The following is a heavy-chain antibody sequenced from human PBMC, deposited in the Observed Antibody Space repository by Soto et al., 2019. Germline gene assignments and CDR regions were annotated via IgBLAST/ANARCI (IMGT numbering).Heavy chain of an antibody. CDR3: TNLELRGTHY. CDR2: ISYDGSNK. V-gene: IGHV3-30-3*01. J-gene: IGHJ4*02. CDR1: RCSFSSYS. D-gene: IGHD1-7*01. Sequence: PGGSLRLSCAASRCSFSSYSIHWVRQAPGKGLEWVAVISYDGSNKYYADSVKGRFTISRDNSKNTLYLQMNSLRAEDTAVYFCTNLELRGTHYWGQGTLVTVS.